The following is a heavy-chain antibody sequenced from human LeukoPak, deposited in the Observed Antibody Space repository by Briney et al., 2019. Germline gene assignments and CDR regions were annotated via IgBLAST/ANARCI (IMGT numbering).Heavy chain of an antibody. D-gene: IGHD3-22*01. J-gene: IGHJ4*02. CDR3: ARSSERKYYFDY. CDR1: GFTFSAYA. Sequence: SGGSLRLSCAGSGFTFSAYAMAWVRQVSGKGLECVSHITTGGSSIFYADTVKGRFTISRDNSKNTLYLQMNSLRAEDTAVYYCARSSERKYYFDYWGQGTLVTVSS. CDR2: ITTGGSSI. V-gene: IGHV3-48*01.